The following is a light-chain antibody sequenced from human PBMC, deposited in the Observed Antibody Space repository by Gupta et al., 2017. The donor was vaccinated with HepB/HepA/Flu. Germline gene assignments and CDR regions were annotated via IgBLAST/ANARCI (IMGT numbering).Light chain of an antibody. CDR3: QQYGSSPVS. Sequence: EIVLALSPGTLSLSPGVSATLSCRASQRVSSSYLAWYQQKPGQAPRLLIYGASSRATGIPDRFSGSGSGTDFTLTISRLEPEDFAVYYCQQYGSSPVSFGQGTRLEIK. CDR2: GAS. V-gene: IGKV3-20*01. CDR1: QRVSSSY. J-gene: IGKJ2*03.